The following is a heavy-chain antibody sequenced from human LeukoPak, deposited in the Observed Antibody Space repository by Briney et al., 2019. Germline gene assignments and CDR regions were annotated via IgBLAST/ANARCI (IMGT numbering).Heavy chain of an antibody. CDR1: GFTFSTYA. J-gene: IGHJ6*03. V-gene: IGHV3-23*01. CDR2: ISDSGSST. Sequence: QSGGSLRLSCAASGFTFSTYAMSWVRQAPGKGLEWVSAISDSGSSTYYADSVRGRFAISRDNSRNTLYLQISSLRAEDTAVYYCAKFPRNFVAYYYYMDVWGKGTTVTVSS. D-gene: IGHD1-14*01. CDR3: AKFPRNFVAYYYYMDV.